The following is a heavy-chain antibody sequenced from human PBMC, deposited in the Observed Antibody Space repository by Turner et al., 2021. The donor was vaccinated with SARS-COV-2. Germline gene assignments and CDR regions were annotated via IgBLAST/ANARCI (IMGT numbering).Heavy chain of an antibody. CDR2: FDPEDVKT. CDR1: GYTLTELS. J-gene: IGHJ4*02. D-gene: IGHD2-21*02. Sequence: QVQLVQSGAEVKKPGASVKVSCKVSGYTLTELSMHWVRQAPGKGLECMGGFDPEDVKTIYAQKFQGRVTMTEDTSTDTAYMELSSLRSEDTAVYYCATGYAYCGGDCSIDYWGQGTLVTVS. CDR3: ATGYAYCGGDCSIDY. V-gene: IGHV1-24*01.